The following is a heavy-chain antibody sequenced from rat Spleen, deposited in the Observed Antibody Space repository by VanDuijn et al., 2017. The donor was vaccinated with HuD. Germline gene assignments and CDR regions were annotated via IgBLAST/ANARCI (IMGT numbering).Heavy chain of an antibody. D-gene: IGHD1-9*01. CDR1: GFTFTDHF. J-gene: IGHJ2*01. V-gene: IGHV5-29*01. Sequence: EVQLVESDGGLVQPGRSLKLSCAASGFTFTDHFMAWVRQAPTTGLEWVATISYGDSAGHSGTYYRDSVKGRFTISRDNAKSTLSLQMDSLRSEDTATYYCARRHYGYTDYFDYWGQGVMVTVSS. CDR2: ISYGDSAGHSGT. CDR3: ARRHYGYTDYFDY.